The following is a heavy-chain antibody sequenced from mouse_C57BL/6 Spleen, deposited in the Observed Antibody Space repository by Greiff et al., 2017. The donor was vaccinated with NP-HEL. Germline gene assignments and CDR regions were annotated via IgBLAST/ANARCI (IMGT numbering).Heavy chain of an antibody. CDR1: GFTFSSYA. Sequence: EVKLVESGGGLVKPGGSLKLSCAASGFTFSSYAMSWVRQTPEKRLEWVATISDGGSYTYYPDNVKGRFTISRDNAKNNLYLQMSHLKSEDTAMYYCAREGITTVVAPYAMDYWGQGTSVTVSS. CDR3: AREGITTVVAPYAMDY. J-gene: IGHJ4*01. V-gene: IGHV5-4*01. D-gene: IGHD1-1*01. CDR2: ISDGGSYT.